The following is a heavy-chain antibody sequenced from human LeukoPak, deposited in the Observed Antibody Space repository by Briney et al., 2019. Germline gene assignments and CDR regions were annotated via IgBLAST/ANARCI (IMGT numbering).Heavy chain of an antibody. CDR3: ARGEWELPL. D-gene: IGHD1-26*01. V-gene: IGHV3-30-3*01. CDR1: GFTFSGYA. CDR2: ISYDGSNK. J-gene: IGHJ4*02. Sequence: PGGSLRLSCAASGFTFSGYAMNWVRQAPGKGLEWVAVISYDGSNKYYADSVKGRFTISRDNSKNTLYLQMNSLRAEDTAVYYCARGEWELPLWGQGTLVTVSS.